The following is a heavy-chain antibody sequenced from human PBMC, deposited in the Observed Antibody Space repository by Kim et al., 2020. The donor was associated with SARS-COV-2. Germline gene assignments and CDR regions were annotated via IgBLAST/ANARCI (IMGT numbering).Heavy chain of an antibody. CDR3: ARDGAEEWLRYDY. D-gene: IGHD5-12*01. J-gene: IGHJ4*02. V-gene: IGHV1-18*01. Sequence: AQKLQGRVTRTTDTSTSTAYMELRSRRSDDTAVYYCARDGAEEWLRYDYWGQGTLVTVSS.